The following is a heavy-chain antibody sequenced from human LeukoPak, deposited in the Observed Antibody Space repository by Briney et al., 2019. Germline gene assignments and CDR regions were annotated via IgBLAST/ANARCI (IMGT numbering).Heavy chain of an antibody. CDR3: AREFGISFGGVIVIPGAFDI. J-gene: IGHJ3*02. Sequence: SQTLSLTCAISGDSVSSNSAAWNWIRQSPSRGLEWLGRTYYRSKWYNDYAVSVKSRITINPDTSKNQFSLQLNSVTPEDTAVYYCAREFGISFGGVIVIPGAFDIWGQGTMVTVSS. CDR2: TYYRSKWYN. D-gene: IGHD3-16*02. CDR1: GDSVSSNSAA. V-gene: IGHV6-1*01.